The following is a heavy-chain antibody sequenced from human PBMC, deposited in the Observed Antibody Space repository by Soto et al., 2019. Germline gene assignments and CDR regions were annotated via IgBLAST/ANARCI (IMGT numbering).Heavy chain of an antibody. D-gene: IGHD2-2*01. Sequence: SETLSLTCTVSGGSISSYYWSWIRQPPGKGLEWIGYIYYSGSTNYNPSLKSRVTISVDTSKNQFSLKLSSVTAADTAVYYCARQAGGYCSSTSCQIDPWGQGTLVTVSS. V-gene: IGHV4-59*08. CDR3: ARQAGGYCSSTSCQIDP. CDR1: GGSISSYY. CDR2: IYYSGST. J-gene: IGHJ5*02.